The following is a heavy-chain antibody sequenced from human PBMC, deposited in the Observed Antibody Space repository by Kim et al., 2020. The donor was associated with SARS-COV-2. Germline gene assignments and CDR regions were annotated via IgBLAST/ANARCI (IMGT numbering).Heavy chain of an antibody. Sequence: GGSLRLSCAASGFTFSNAWRSWVRHAPGKGNGGVGRITSKTDGGTTDEAAHVKGRFTISRDDSKNTLYLQMNSLKTEDTAVYYCTTDHGSGSYYMWYWFDPWGQGTLVTVSS. D-gene: IGHD3-10*01. CDR1: GFTFSNAW. J-gene: IGHJ5*02. CDR2: ITSKTDGGTT. V-gene: IGHV3-15*01. CDR3: TTDHGSGSYYMWYWFDP.